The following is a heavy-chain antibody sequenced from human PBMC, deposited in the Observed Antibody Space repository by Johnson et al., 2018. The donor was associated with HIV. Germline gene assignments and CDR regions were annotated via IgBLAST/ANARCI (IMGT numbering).Heavy chain of an antibody. CDR2: ISYDGSNK. V-gene: IGHV3-30-3*01. Sequence: QVQLVESGGDLVKPGGSLRLSCVASGFVFSDSHMSWIRQAPGKGLEWVAVISYDGSNKYYADSVKGRFTISRDNSKNTLYLQMNSLRAEDTAVYYCARPVAGMNDAFDIWGQGTMVTVSS. D-gene: IGHD6-19*01. J-gene: IGHJ3*02. CDR1: GFVFSDSH. CDR3: ARPVAGMNDAFDI.